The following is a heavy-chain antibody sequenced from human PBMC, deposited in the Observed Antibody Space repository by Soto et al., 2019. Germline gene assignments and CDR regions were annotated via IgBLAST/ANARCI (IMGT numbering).Heavy chain of an antibody. V-gene: IGHV4-59*02. CDR2: IHYSGGT. J-gene: IGHJ5*02. Sequence: PSETLFLTCTVYGGSVTSHYCSWIRQPPGKGLEWIGFIHYSGGTKYNPSLESRVTISVDTSQNQLSLRLNSVTAADTAVYYCARESAGSGKNNWFDPWGLGTLVTVSS. CDR3: ARESAGSGKNNWFDP. CDR1: GGSVTSHY. D-gene: IGHD3-10*01.